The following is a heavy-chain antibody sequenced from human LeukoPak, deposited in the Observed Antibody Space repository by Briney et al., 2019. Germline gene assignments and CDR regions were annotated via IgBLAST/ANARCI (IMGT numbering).Heavy chain of an antibody. CDR2: IWYDGSNK. CDR1: GFTFSSYG. D-gene: IGHD1-14*01. Sequence: GESLRLSCAASGFTFSSYGMHWVRQAPGKGLEWVAVIWYDGSNKYYADSVKGRFTISRDNSKNTLYLQMNSLRAEDTAVYYCAKNQFPGMGNWFDPWGQGTLVTVSS. V-gene: IGHV3-33*06. J-gene: IGHJ5*02. CDR3: AKNQFPGMGNWFDP.